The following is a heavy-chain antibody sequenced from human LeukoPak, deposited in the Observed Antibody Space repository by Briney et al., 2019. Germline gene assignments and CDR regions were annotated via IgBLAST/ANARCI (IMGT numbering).Heavy chain of an antibody. Sequence: GGSLRLSCAASGFTFSSYAMSWVRQAPGKGLEWVSAISGSGGSTYYADSVKGRFTISRDNSKNTLYLQMNSLRAEDTAVYYCANLEDCSGGSCCFQHWGQGTLVTVSS. CDR2: ISGSGGST. CDR3: ANLEDCSGGSCCFQH. D-gene: IGHD2-15*01. J-gene: IGHJ1*01. CDR1: GFTFSSYA. V-gene: IGHV3-23*01.